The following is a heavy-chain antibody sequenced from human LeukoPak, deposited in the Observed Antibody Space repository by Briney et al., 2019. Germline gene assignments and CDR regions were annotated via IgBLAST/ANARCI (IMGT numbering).Heavy chain of an antibody. J-gene: IGHJ4*02. CDR3: ARDMHTAMVKVHLPYFDY. CDR2: INPSGGST. V-gene: IGHV1-46*01. CDR1: GYTFTSYY. D-gene: IGHD5-18*01. Sequence: ASVKVSCKASGYTFTSYYMHWVRQAPGQGLEWMGIINPSGGSTSYAQKFQGRVTMTRDTSTSTVYMELRSLRSDDTAVYYCARDMHTAMVKVHLPYFDYWGQGTLVTVSS.